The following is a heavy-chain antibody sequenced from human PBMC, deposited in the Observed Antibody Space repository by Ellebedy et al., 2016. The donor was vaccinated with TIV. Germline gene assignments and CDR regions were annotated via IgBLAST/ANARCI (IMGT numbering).Heavy chain of an antibody. J-gene: IGHJ4*02. V-gene: IGHV5-51*01. Sequence: KVSCKGSGYSFTSYWIGWVRQMPGKGLEWMGIIYPGDSDTRYSPSFQGQVTISADKSISTAYLQWSSLKASDTAMYYCARLKYSSGWYGANDYWGQGTLVTVSS. CDR3: ARLKYSSGWYGANDY. CDR1: GYSFTSYW. D-gene: IGHD6-19*01. CDR2: IYPGDSDT.